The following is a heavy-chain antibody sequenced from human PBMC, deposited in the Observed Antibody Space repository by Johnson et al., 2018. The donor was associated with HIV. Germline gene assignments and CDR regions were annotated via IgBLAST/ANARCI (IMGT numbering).Heavy chain of an antibody. Sequence: VQLVESGGVVVQPGGSLRLSCAASGFTFDDYAMHWVRQAPGKGLEWVSGINWNGGSTYYADSVKGRFTISRDNSKNTLYLQMNSLRAEDTAVYYCARGRDSSGFNDAFDIWGQGTMVTVSS. V-gene: IGHV3-43D*04. CDR2: INWNGGST. CDR1: GFTFDDYA. CDR3: ARGRDSSGFNDAFDI. J-gene: IGHJ3*02. D-gene: IGHD3-22*01.